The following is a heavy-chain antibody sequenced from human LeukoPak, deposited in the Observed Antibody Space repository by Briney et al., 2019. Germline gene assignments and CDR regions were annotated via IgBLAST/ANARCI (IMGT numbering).Heavy chain of an antibody. J-gene: IGHJ3*02. D-gene: IGHD1-26*01. CDR1: GCSFTSYC. CDR2: IYPDDCDT. Sequence: ESLKIFRKGSGCSFTSYCYGWVRQMPGTRLEGMGRIYPDDCDTRYSPSFQGQVTISADKSNNHTYLQSGNLTASDPAILYCARQRELDAFDIWGQGTMVTVSS. V-gene: IGHV5-51*01. CDR3: ARQRELDAFDI.